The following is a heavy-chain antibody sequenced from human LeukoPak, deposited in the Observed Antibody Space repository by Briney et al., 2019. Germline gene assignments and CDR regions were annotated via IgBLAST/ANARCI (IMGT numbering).Heavy chain of an antibody. J-gene: IGHJ4*02. V-gene: IGHV4-4*02. Sequence: SETLSLTCGVSGGSISNTNWWTSVRQPPGKGLEWIGEVNLQGSTNYNPSLKSRAAISVDRSENHISLKLTSVTAADTAVYYCAREGGPYRPLDYSGQGTLVTVAS. CDR3: AREGGPYRPLDY. CDR1: GGSISNTNW. CDR2: VNLQGST.